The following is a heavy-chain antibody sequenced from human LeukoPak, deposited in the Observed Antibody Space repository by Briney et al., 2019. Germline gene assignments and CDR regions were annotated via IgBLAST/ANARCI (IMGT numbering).Heavy chain of an antibody. CDR1: GGSISSYY. CDR3: ARRPYRGGDCRFFDY. D-gene: IGHD2-21*02. J-gene: IGHJ4*02. CDR2: IYYSGST. V-gene: IGHV4-39*01. Sequence: SETLSLTCTVSGGSISSYYWGWIRQPPGKGLEWIGSIYYSGSTYYNPSLKSRVTISVDTSKNQFSLKLSSVTAADTAVYYCARRPYRGGDCRFFDYWGQGTLATVSS.